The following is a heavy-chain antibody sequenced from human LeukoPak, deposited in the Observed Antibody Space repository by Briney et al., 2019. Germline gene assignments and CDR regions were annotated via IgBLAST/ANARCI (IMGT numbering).Heavy chain of an antibody. J-gene: IGHJ4*02. V-gene: IGHV4-59*01. D-gene: IGHD6-19*01. CDR3: ARSSSGWYPNY. CDR1: GDSISSYY. Sequence: PSETLSLTCTVSGDSISSYYWSWIRQPPGKGLEWIGYIYYSGSTNYNPSLKSRVTISVDTSNNQISLKLSSVTAADTAVYYCARSSSGWYPNYWGQGSLVTVSS. CDR2: IYYSGST.